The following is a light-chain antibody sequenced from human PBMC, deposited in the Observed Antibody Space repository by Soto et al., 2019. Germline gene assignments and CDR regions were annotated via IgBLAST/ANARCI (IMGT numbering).Light chain of an antibody. J-gene: IGLJ2*01. CDR3: QSYENSLSGVV. Sequence: QSVLTQPPSVSGAPGQRVTISCTGSSSNIGAGYDVHWYQQLPGTAPKLLIYGNSNRPSGVPDRFSGSKSGTSASLAITGLQAEDEADYYCQSYENSLSGVVFGGGTKLTVL. V-gene: IGLV1-40*01. CDR2: GNS. CDR1: SSNIGAGYD.